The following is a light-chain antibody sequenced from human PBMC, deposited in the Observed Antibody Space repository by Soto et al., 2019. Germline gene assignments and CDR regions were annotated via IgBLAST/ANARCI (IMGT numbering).Light chain of an antibody. CDR2: DAS. J-gene: IGKJ4*01. CDR3: QQRSDWPST. CDR1: QSVRSY. V-gene: IGKV3-11*01. Sequence: EIVLTHSPVTLSLSPGERATLSCTASQSVRSYLAWYQQKPGQAPRLRIYDASSRAAGIPTRFSGSGSGTDFTLTISSLEPEDFALYYCQQRSDWPSTFGGGTKVEIK.